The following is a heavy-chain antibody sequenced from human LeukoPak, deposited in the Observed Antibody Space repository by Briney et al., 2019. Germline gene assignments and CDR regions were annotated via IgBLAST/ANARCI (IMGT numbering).Heavy chain of an antibody. J-gene: IGHJ4*02. V-gene: IGHV4-39*01. Sequence: SETLSLTCIVSGGSINSSYNWGWIRQPPGKGLEWIGTIYYSGSTYYSPSLKSRLTMSVDTSKNPFSLKLRSVTVADTAVYYCARQTLLGSLWADYWGQGTLVTLSS. CDR1: GGSINSSYN. CDR3: ARQTLLGSLWADY. CDR2: IYYSGST. D-gene: IGHD2-15*01.